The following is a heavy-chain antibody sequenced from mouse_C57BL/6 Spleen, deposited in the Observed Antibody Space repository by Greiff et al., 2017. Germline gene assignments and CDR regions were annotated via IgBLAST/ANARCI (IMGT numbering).Heavy chain of an antibody. CDR3: AREGDYYGSGFAY. CDR1: GYSITSGYY. D-gene: IGHD1-1*01. CDR2: ISYDGSN. V-gene: IGHV3-6*01. Sequence: EVQLQQSGPGLVKPSPSLSLTCSVTGYSITSGYYWNWIRQFPGNKLEWMGYISYDGSNNYNPSLKNRISITRDTSKNQFFLKLNSVTTEDTATYYCAREGDYYGSGFAYWGQGTLVTVSA. J-gene: IGHJ3*01.